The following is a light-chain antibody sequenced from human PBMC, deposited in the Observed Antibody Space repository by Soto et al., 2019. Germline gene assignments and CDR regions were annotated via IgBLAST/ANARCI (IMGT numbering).Light chain of an antibody. Sequence: EIVLTQSPATLSLSPGERATLSCRASQSVSSYLAWYQQKPGQAPRLLIYDASNSATGIPARFSGSGSGTDFTLTISSLEPEDFAVYYCKQRSNWPQITFGQGTRLEIK. V-gene: IGKV3-11*01. J-gene: IGKJ5*01. CDR1: QSVSSY. CDR3: KQRSNWPQIT. CDR2: DAS.